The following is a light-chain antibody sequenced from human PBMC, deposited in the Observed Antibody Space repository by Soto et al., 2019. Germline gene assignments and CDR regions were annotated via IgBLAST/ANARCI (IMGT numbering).Light chain of an antibody. Sequence: QSVLTQPASVSGSPGQSITISCTGTSSDVGGYNFVSWYQQLPGKAPKLIIYEVSNRPSGVSNRFSGSKSGNTASLTISGLQAEDEADYYCSSYAGSNTLVFGGGTKLTVL. CDR3: SSYAGSNTLV. CDR1: SSDVGGYNF. V-gene: IGLV2-14*01. J-gene: IGLJ2*01. CDR2: EVS.